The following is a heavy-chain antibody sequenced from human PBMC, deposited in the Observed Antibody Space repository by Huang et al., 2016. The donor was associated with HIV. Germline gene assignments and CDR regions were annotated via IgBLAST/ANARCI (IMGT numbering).Heavy chain of an antibody. D-gene: IGHD1-20*01. V-gene: IGHV3-30-3*01. J-gene: IGHJ6*03. Sequence: SKYAVHWVRQAPGKGLEWLAVISLDGDNEFYADSVKGRFTIPRDSSKNTLFLQMNSLRPEDTAIYYCARDDYNTPWLRAEYYYYMDVWGNGTTVSVSS. CDR2: ISLDGDNE. CDR1: SKYA. CDR3: ARDDYNTPWLRAEYYYYMDV.